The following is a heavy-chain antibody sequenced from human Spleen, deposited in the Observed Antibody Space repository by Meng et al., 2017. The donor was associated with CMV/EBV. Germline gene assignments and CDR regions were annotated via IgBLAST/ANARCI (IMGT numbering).Heavy chain of an antibody. D-gene: IGHD3-22*01. Sequence: FAIDGSSMRWVRHAPGPALERVSRINWNGGSTGCADSVKGRFTISRDNAKNSLYLKINSLRAENTALYYCARDLDYCDSSGYYTVLDYWGQGTLVTVSS. V-gene: IGHV3-20*03. CDR2: INWNGGST. J-gene: IGHJ4*02. CDR1: FAIDGSS. CDR3: ARDLDYCDSSGYYTVLDY.